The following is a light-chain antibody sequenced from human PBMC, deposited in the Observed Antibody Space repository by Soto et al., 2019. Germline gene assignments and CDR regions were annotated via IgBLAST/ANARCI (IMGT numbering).Light chain of an antibody. Sequence: DIQMTQSPSSLSASVGDRVTMTCRASQDIGINLGWFQQKPGKAPKRLIYVASSLQSGVPSRFSGSGSGTEFTLTISSLQPEDFASYFCLQHNDYPWTLGQGTKVDIK. J-gene: IGKJ1*01. CDR3: LQHNDYPWT. CDR2: VAS. V-gene: IGKV1-17*01. CDR1: QDIGIN.